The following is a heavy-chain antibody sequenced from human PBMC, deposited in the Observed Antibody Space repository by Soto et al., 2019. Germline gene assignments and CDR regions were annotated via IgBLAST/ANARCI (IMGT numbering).Heavy chain of an antibody. CDR3: AHVPPVADYNLAY. Sequence: QITLKESGPTLVKPTQTLTLTCNFSGFSLSTGGVGVAWVRQPPGKALKWLTLIYWNGETRTSPSLENRLTVTKDASKNQVALTMTNMDPVDTATYYCAHVPPVADYNLAYWGQGIRVTVSS. CDR2: IYWNGET. D-gene: IGHD1-20*01. V-gene: IGHV2-5*01. CDR1: GFSLSTGGVG. J-gene: IGHJ4*02.